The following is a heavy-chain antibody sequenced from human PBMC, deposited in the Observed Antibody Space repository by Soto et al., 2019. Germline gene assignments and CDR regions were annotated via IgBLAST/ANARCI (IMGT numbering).Heavy chain of an antibody. V-gene: IGHV1-69*13. D-gene: IGHD3-10*01. CDR1: GGTFRSFA. CDR2: IITIIETA. Sequence: ASVKVCCKTSGGTFRSFAISWVRQAPGLGLEWMGGIITIIETANYPQKFQRIVTITADEITGTAYMELRSLRSEDTGVYYCARDLEVVGVGVDHYYYYGMDVWGQGATETVTS. CDR3: ARDLEVVGVGVDHYYYYGMDV. J-gene: IGHJ6*02.